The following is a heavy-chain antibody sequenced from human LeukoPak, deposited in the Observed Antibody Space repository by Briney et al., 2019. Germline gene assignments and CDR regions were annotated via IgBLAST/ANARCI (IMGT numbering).Heavy chain of an antibody. CDR2: ISAYNGNT. Sequence: ASVKVSCKASGYTFTSYGISWVRQAPGQGLEWMGWISAYNGNTNYAQKLQGRVTMTTDTSTSTAYMELRSLRSDDTAVYYCARVRHWNYYYYYMDVWGKGTTVTVSS. CDR1: GYTFTSYG. D-gene: IGHD1-1*01. V-gene: IGHV1-18*01. CDR3: ARVRHWNYYYYYMDV. J-gene: IGHJ6*03.